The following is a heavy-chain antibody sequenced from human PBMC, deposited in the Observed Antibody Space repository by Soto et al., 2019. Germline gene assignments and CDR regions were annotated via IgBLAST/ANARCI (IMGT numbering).Heavy chain of an antibody. CDR1: GYTFTGYY. Sequence: QVQLVQSGAEVKKPGASVKVSCKASGYTFTGYYMHWVRQAPGQGLEWMGWINPNSGGTNYAQKFQGWVTMTRDTSISTAYMELSRLRSDDTAVHYCATAVAGTNYYYYGMDVWGQGTTVTVSS. J-gene: IGHJ6*02. CDR2: INPNSGGT. CDR3: ATAVAGTNYYYYGMDV. V-gene: IGHV1-2*04. D-gene: IGHD6-19*01.